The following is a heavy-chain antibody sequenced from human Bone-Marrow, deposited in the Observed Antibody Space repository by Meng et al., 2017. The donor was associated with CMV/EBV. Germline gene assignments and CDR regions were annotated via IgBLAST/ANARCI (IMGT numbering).Heavy chain of an antibody. CDR1: YNFTSYG. D-gene: IGHD3-3*01. CDR3: ARAPRLEWLLSLAYFDY. Sequence: YNFTSYGISWVRQAPGQGLEWMGWISAYNGNTNYAQKLQGRVTMTTDTSTSTAYMELRSLRSDDTAVYYCARAPRLEWLLSLAYFDYWGQGTLVTVSS. J-gene: IGHJ4*02. CDR2: ISAYNGNT. V-gene: IGHV1-18*01.